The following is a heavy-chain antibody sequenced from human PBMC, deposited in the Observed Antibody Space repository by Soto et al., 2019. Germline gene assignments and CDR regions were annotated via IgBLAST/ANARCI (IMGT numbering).Heavy chain of an antibody. CDR1: GFTLSSYE. Sequence: GGSLRLSCAASGFTLSSYEMNWVRQAPGKGLEWVSYISSSGSIIYYADSVKGRFTISRDNAENSLYLQMNSLRAEDTAVYYCARYGGYCSSTSCYSYGTDVWGQGTTVTVSS. J-gene: IGHJ6*02. D-gene: IGHD2-2*01. CDR3: ARYGGYCSSTSCYSYGTDV. CDR2: ISSSGSII. V-gene: IGHV3-48*03.